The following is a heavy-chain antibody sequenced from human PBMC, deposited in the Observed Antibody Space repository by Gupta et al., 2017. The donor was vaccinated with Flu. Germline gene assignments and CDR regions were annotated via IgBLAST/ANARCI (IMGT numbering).Heavy chain of an antibody. CDR3: AKVGY. V-gene: IGHV3-9*01. Sequence: DDYGMHWVRQAPGKGLEWVSGISWNSGSIGYADSVKGRFTISRDNAKNSLYLQMNSLRAEDTALYYCAKVGYWGQGTLVTVSS. CDR2: ISWNSGSI. CDR1: DDYG. J-gene: IGHJ4*02.